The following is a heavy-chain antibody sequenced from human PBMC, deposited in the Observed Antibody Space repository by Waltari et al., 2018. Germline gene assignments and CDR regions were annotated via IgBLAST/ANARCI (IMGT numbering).Heavy chain of an antibody. CDR1: GFTFTDAW. V-gene: IGHV3-15*01. D-gene: IGHD3-3*01. CDR2: IKSKIDGGTT. Sequence: VQLVESGGGLVKPGGSLRLSCAASGFTFTDAWMSWVRQAPGKGLEWVGRIKSKIDGGTTDYAAPVKGRFIISRDDLEDTLYLQMNNLKNDDTAVYYCTTASVDYDFWSGYQTDLGYYFDSWGQGTLVTVSS. J-gene: IGHJ4*02. CDR3: TTASVDYDFWSGYQTDLGYYFDS.